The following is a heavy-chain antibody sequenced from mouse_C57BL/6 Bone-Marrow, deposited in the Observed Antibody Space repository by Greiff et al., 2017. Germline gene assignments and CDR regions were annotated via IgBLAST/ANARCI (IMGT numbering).Heavy chain of an antibody. CDR1: GYSITSGYY. CDR2: ISYDGSN. Sequence: EVQRVESGPGLVKPSQSLSLTCSVTGYSITSGYYWNWIRQLPGNKLEWMGYISYDGSNNYNPSLKNRISITRDTSKNQFFLKLNSVTTEDTATYYCARENFITPYWGQGTTLTVSS. D-gene: IGHD1-1*01. CDR3: ARENFITPY. J-gene: IGHJ2*01. V-gene: IGHV3-6*01.